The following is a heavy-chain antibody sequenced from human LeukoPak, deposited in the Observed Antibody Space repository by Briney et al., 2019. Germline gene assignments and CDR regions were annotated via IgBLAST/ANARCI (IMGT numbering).Heavy chain of an antibody. CDR1: GFIFSNYW. CDR3: ARDLRFREDF. D-gene: IGHD3-10*01. V-gene: IGHV3-7*01. J-gene: IGHJ4*02. Sequence: PGGSLRLSCAASGFIFSNYWMTWVRQAPGKGLEWVANVKQDGSETYYMDSLRGRFTISRDNAKNSLYLQMNSLRAGDTAVYYCARDLRFREDFWGQGTLVTVSS. CDR2: VKQDGSET.